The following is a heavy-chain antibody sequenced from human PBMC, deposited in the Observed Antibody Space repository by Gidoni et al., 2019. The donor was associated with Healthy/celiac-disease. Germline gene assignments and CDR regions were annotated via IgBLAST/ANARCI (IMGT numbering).Heavy chain of an antibody. CDR2: IKSKTDGGTT. D-gene: IGHD6-13*01. CDR3: TTDPLGSSSWYGVGMDV. CDR1: GFTFRNAW. Sequence: EVQLVESVGGLVKPGGSLRLSCAASGFTFRNAWLSWVRQAPGKGLEWVGRIKSKTDGGTTDYAAPVKGRFTISRDDSKNTLYLQMNSLKTEDTAVYYCTTDPLGSSSWYGVGMDVWGQGTTVTVSS. V-gene: IGHV3-15*01. J-gene: IGHJ6*02.